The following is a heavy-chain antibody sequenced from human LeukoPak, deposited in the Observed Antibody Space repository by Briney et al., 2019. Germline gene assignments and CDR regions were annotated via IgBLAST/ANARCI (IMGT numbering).Heavy chain of an antibody. J-gene: IGHJ4*02. CDR1: GGSISSYY. CDR2: IYYSGST. CDR3: ARVHVVRGVIIN. Sequence: SETLSLTCTVSGGSISSYYWSWIRQPPGKGLEWIGYIYYSGSTYYNPSLKSRVTISVDTSKNQFSLKLSSVTAADTAVYYCARVHVVRGVIINWGQGTLVTASS. V-gene: IGHV4-59*08. D-gene: IGHD3-10*01.